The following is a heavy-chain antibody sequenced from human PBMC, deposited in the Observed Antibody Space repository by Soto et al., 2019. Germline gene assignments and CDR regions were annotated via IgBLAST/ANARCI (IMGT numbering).Heavy chain of an antibody. CDR1: GGSVSSSGNY. Sequence: PSETLSLTCTVSGGSVSSSGNYWSWIRQHPGKGLEWIGYIYYSGSIYYNPSLKSRIIISVDTSKNQFSLKLSSVTAADTAVYFCARGSFYYGSGRYFPMDVWGQGTSVTVSS. J-gene: IGHJ6*02. CDR2: IYYSGSI. CDR3: ARGSFYYGSGRYFPMDV. D-gene: IGHD3-10*01. V-gene: IGHV4-31*03.